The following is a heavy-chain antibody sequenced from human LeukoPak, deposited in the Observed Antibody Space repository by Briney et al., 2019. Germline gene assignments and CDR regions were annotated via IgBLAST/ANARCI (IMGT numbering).Heavy chain of an antibody. D-gene: IGHD5-24*01. CDR3: ARDRDGYNSQAGWFDP. J-gene: IGHJ5*02. V-gene: IGHV3-21*01. CDR1: GFTFSSYS. Sequence: GGSLRLSCAASGFTFSSYSMNWVRQAPGKGLEWVSSISSSSSYIYYADSVKGRFTISRDNAKNSLYLQMNSLRGEDTAVYYCARDRDGYNSQAGWFDPWGQGTLVTVSS. CDR2: ISSSSSYI.